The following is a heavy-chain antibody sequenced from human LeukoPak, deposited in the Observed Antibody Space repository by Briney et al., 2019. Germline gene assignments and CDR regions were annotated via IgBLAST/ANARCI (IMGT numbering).Heavy chain of an antibody. J-gene: IGHJ5*02. V-gene: IGHV4-4*07. CDR3: ARGIVVVPAAIIWFDP. Sequence: PSETLSLTCTVSGGSISSFSWIWIRQPAGKGLECLGRLYTSGSTNYNPSLKSRITMSVDTSKNQFSLKLSSVTAADTAVYYCARGIVVVPAAIIWFDPWGQGTLVTVSS. CDR1: GGSISSFS. D-gene: IGHD2-2*02. CDR2: LYTSGST.